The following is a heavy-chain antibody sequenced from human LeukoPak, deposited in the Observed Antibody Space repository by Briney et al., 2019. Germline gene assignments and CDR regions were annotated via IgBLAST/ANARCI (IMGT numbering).Heavy chain of an antibody. CDR2: IKQDGSEK. Sequence: HPGGSLRLSCAASGFTFSSYWMSWVRQAPGKGLEWVANIKQDGSEKYYVDSVKGRFTISRDNAKNSLYLQMNSLRAEDTAVYYCVRTRGLAPHDAFDIWGQGTMVTVSS. V-gene: IGHV3-7*01. CDR3: VRTRGLAPHDAFDI. J-gene: IGHJ3*02. D-gene: IGHD6-13*01. CDR1: GFTFSSYW.